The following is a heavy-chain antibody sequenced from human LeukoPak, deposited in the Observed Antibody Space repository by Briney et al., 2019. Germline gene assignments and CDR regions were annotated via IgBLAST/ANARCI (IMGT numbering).Heavy chain of an antibody. CDR2: IYGGDSTT. V-gene: IGHV5-51*01. J-gene: IGHJ4*02. D-gene: IGHD4-11*01. Sequence: PGQSLKISCRGSGYSFANYWIVWVRQMPGRGLEWMGIIYGGDSTTFYSPSFRGQVTVSADKSISTAYLQWSSLRASDSAIYYCAGQSNFDYSDSAGYFDFWGQGTLVTVSS. CDR1: GYSFANYW. CDR3: AGQSNFDYSDSAGYFDF.